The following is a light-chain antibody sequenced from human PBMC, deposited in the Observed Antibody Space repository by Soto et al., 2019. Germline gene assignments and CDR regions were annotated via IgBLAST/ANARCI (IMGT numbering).Light chain of an antibody. Sequence: EIVMTQSPATLSVSPGERATLSCRASQSVSSNLAWYQQKPGQAPRLLIYGASTRATGIPARFSGSGSGTEFTITISSLQSEDFAVYYCQQYNNWLPWTFGQGTKVEIK. J-gene: IGKJ1*01. V-gene: IGKV3-15*01. CDR3: QQYNNWLPWT. CDR1: QSVSSN. CDR2: GAS.